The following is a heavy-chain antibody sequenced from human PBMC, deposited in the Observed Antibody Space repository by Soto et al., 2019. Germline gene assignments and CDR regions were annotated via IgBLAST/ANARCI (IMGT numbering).Heavy chain of an antibody. D-gene: IGHD4-17*01. CDR3: ATDYGDDYYYYGMDV. V-gene: IGHV4-59*01. J-gene: IGHJ6*01. Sequence: PSETLSLTCTVSVGSISSYYWSLIRQPPGKGLECIWYIYYSGSTNYNPSLKSRVTISADTSKNQFSLKLSSVTAADTAVYYCATDYGDDYYYYGMDVWGQGTTVTVSS. CDR1: VGSISSYY. CDR2: IYYSGST.